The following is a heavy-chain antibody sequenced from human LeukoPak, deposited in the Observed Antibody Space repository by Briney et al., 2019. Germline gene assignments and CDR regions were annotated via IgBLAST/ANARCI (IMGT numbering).Heavy chain of an antibody. CDR3: ATGLATQNLDY. D-gene: IGHD5-12*01. CDR1: GYTFTGYY. CDR2: INPNSGGT. V-gene: IGHV1-2*06. J-gene: IGHJ4*02. Sequence: ASVKVSCKASGYTFTGYYMHWVRQAPGQGLEWMGRINPNSGGTNYAQKFQGRVTITRDTSASTAYMELSSLRSEDTAVYYCATGLATQNLDYWGQGTLVTVSS.